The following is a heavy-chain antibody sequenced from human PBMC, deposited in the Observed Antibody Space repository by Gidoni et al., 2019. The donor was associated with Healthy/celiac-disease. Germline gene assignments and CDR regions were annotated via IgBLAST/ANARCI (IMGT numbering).Heavy chain of an antibody. J-gene: IGHJ4*02. CDR2: IDWDDDK. CDR3: ALERGYSGYDY. D-gene: IGHD5-12*01. CDR1: GFSLSTSGMR. Sequence: QVPLKESGPALVKPTQTLTLTCTFSGFSLSTSGMRVSWIRQPPGKALEWLARIDWDDDKFYSTSLKTRLTISKDTSKNQVVLTMTNMDPVDTATYYCALERGYSGYDYWGQGTLVTVSS. V-gene: IGHV2-70*04.